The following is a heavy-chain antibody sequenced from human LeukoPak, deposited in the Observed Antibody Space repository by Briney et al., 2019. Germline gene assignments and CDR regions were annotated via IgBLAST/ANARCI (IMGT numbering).Heavy chain of an antibody. CDR2: IYYSGST. CDR1: GGSISSYY. J-gene: IGHJ5*02. D-gene: IGHD3-9*01. V-gene: IGHV4-59*08. CDR3: ARHVATTIFSSFDP. Sequence: PSETLSLTCTVSGGSISSYYWSWIRQPPGKGLEWIGYIYYSGSTNYNPSLKSRVTISVDTSKNQFSLKLSSVTAADTAVYYCARHVATTIFSSFDPWGQGTLVTVSS.